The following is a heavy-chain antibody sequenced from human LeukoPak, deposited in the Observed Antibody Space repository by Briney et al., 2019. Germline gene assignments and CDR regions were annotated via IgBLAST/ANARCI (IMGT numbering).Heavy chain of an antibody. V-gene: IGHV4-39*07. D-gene: IGHD1-26*01. CDR2: IYYSGST. CDR3: ARGGIVGSRTNWFDP. CDR1: GGSISSSSYY. Sequence: SSETLSLTCTVSGGSISSSSYYWGWIRQPPGKGLEWIGSIYYSGSTYYNPSLKSRVTISVDTSKNQFSLKLTSVTPADTAVYYCARGGIVGSRTNWFDPWGQGILVTVSS. J-gene: IGHJ5*02.